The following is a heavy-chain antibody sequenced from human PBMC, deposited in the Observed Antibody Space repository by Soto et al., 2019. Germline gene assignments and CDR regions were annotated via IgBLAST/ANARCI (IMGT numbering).Heavy chain of an antibody. CDR3: ARHHGSPGSYFGMDV. Sequence: GESLKISCKGSGYSFTSYWINWVRQMPGKGLEWMGIIYPGDSDTRYSPSFQGQVTISADKSIGTAYLQWRSLKASDTAMYYCARHHGSPGSYFGMDVWGQGTTVTVSS. J-gene: IGHJ6*02. CDR1: GYSFTSYW. D-gene: IGHD6-13*01. CDR2: IYPGDSDT. V-gene: IGHV5-51*01.